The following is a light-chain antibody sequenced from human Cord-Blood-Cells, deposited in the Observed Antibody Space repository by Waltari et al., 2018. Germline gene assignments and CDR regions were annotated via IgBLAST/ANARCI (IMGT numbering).Light chain of an antibody. CDR3: CSYAGSYTWV. J-gene: IGLJ3*02. V-gene: IGLV2-11*01. Sequence: QSALTQPRSVSGSPGQSVTISCTGTSSDVGGDNYVSWYQHHPGKAPKLTIYEVSKRPSGVPDRFSGSKSGNTASLTISGLQAEDEADYYCCSYAGSYTWVFGGGTKLTVL. CDR1: SSDVGGDNY. CDR2: EVS.